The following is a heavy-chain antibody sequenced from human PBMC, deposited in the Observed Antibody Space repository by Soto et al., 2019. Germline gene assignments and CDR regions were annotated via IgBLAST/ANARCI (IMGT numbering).Heavy chain of an antibody. CDR1: GGTFSSYA. J-gene: IGHJ4*02. Sequence: SLKVSCKASGGTFSSYAISWVRQAPGQGLEWMGGIIPIFGTANYAQKFQGRVTITADESTSTAYMELSSLRSEDTAVYYCARATGYDYGGNEVYWGQGTLVTVSS. D-gene: IGHD4-17*01. CDR3: ARATGYDYGGNEVY. CDR2: IIPIFGTA. V-gene: IGHV1-69*13.